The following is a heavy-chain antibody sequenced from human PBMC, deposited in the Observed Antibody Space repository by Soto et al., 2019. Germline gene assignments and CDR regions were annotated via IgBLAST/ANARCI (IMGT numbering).Heavy chain of an antibody. D-gene: IGHD3-3*01. V-gene: IGHV5-51*01. J-gene: IGHJ3*02. Sequence: PGESLKISCKGSGYSFTSYWIGWVRQMPGKGLEKMRIIHPGDSDTRYSPSFQGQVTISADKSISTAYLQWSSLKASDTAMYYCARGYYDFWSGYYPQGTGIAPKNAFDIWGQGTMVTVSS. CDR2: IHPGDSDT. CDR3: ARGYYDFWSGYYPQGTGIAPKNAFDI. CDR1: GYSFTSYW.